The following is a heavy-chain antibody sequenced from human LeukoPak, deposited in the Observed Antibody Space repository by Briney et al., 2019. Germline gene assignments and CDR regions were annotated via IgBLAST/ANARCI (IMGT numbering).Heavy chain of an antibody. CDR2: IYYSGST. V-gene: IGHV4-59*08. D-gene: IGHD6-13*01. Sequence: SSETLSLTCTVSGGSISSYYWSWIRQPPGKGLVWIGYIYYSGSTNYNPSLRSRVTISVDTSKNQFSLKLSSVTAADTAVYYCARHTNQQLVGFDYWGQGTLVTVSS. CDR1: GGSISSYY. CDR3: ARHTNQQLVGFDY. J-gene: IGHJ4*02.